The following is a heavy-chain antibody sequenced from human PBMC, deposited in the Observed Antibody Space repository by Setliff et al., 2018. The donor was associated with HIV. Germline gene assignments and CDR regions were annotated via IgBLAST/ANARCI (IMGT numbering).Heavy chain of an antibody. J-gene: IGHJ3*02. D-gene: IGHD3-10*01. Sequence: PGESLKISCKGSGYSFPNYWIGWVRQMPGNGLEWMGIIYPDDSDTRYSPSFQGQVTISADKSISTAYLQWSSLKASDTAMYYCARIWFGAQDAFDIWGQGTMVTVSS. CDR2: IYPDDSDT. V-gene: IGHV5-51*01. CDR1: GYSFPNYW. CDR3: ARIWFGAQDAFDI.